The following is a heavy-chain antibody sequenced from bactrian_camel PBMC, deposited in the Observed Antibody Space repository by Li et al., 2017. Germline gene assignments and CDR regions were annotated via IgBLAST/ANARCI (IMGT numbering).Heavy chain of an antibody. Sequence: LVESGGGLVQPGGSLRLSCAVSGFVSSSYAMSWVRQAPGKGLEWVSTINSGGGTTYYVDSLKGRFTISRDNAKNLLYPDIDSLKIEDTAVYYCAYGGRFGPCSDKNYRGLGTQVTVS. D-gene: IGHD3*01. CDR2: INSGGGTT. CDR1: GFVSSSYA. J-gene: IGHJ4*01. CDR3: AYGGRFGPCSDKNY. V-gene: IGHV3S31*01.